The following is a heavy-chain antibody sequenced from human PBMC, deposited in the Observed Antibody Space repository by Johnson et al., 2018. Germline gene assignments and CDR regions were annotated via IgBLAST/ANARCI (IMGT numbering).Heavy chain of an antibody. CDR2: ITDSGTST. CDR3: AKYDKTIIDAFDI. D-gene: IGHD3-22*01. V-gene: IGHV3-23*04. Sequence: VQLVESGGGLVQPGGSLRLSCAASGLTLRNYAMSWVRQAPGKGLDWVSSITDSGTSTYYASSVKGRFTIYRNNSQSTLYLQMNNLGVDDTAVYYCAKYDKTIIDAFDIWGQGTMVTVSS. J-gene: IGHJ3*02. CDR1: GLTLRNYA.